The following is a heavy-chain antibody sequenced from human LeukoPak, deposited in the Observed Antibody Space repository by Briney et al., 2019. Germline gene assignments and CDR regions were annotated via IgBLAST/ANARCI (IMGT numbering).Heavy chain of an antibody. CDR2: IYYSGST. J-gene: IGHJ6*02. V-gene: IGHV4-59*01. CDR1: GGSISSYY. CDR3: ARDHSHYGSGYYYGMDV. D-gene: IGHD3-10*01. Sequence: SETLSLTCTVSGGSISSYYWSWIRQPPGKGLEWIGYIYYSGSTNYNPSLKSRVTISVDTSKNQFSLKLSSVTAADTAVYYCARDHSHYGSGYYYGMDVWGQGTTVTVSS.